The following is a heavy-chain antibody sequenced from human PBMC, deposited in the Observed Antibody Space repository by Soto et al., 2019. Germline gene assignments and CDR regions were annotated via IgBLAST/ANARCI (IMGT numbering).Heavy chain of an antibody. CDR3: ARSAIMGIEVAGHFDS. CDR1: GGPITGSY. Sequence: QVQLQESGPGLVKSSETLSLTCSVSGGPITGSYLSWIRQPLGKGLEWIGRMYVRGRGDYNPSLKSRVTMSIDTSKNQFSLKVKSVTAADTAVYYCARSAIMGIEVAGHFDSWGQGTLVSVSS. D-gene: IGHD6-19*01. J-gene: IGHJ4*02. CDR2: MYVRGRG. V-gene: IGHV4-4*07.